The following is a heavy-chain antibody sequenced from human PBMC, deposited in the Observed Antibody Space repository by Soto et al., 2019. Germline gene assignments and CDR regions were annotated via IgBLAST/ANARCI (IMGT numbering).Heavy chain of an antibody. CDR3: ARGRGYSYGYLGYYFDY. CDR2: IIPIFGTA. J-gene: IGHJ4*02. CDR1: GGTFSSYA. D-gene: IGHD5-18*01. Sequence: ASVKVSCKASGGTFSSYAISWVRQAPGQGLEWMGGIIPIFGTANYAQKFQGRVTITADESTSTAYMELSSLRSEDTAVYYCARGRGYSYGYLGYYFDYWGQGNMVNVSS. V-gene: IGHV1-69*13.